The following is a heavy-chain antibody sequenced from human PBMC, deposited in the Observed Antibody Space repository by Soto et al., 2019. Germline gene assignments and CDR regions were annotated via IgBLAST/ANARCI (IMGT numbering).Heavy chain of an antibody. J-gene: IGHJ5*02. CDR1: GGTFSSYA. Sequence: ASVKVSCKASGGTFSSYAISWVRQAPGQGLEWMGGIIPIFGTANYAQKFQGRVTITADESTSTAYMELSSLRSEDTAVYYCARDSSYDDSSGYLFWFDPWGQGTLVTVAS. CDR2: IIPIFGTA. V-gene: IGHV1-69*13. D-gene: IGHD3-22*01. CDR3: ARDSSYDDSSGYLFWFDP.